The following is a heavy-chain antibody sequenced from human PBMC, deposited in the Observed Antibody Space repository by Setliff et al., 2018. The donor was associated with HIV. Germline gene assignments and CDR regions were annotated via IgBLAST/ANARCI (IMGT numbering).Heavy chain of an antibody. Sequence: SETLSLTCTVSGGSISSGSYYWSWIRQPPGRELEWIGYIYSTGSTNYNPSLQSRVSISMDASKNKFSLKVTSVTSADTAVYYCAKGAGFYGDYTFDYWGQGNLVTVSS. CDR2: IYSTGST. CDR3: AKGAGFYGDYTFDY. J-gene: IGHJ4*02. D-gene: IGHD4-17*01. V-gene: IGHV4-61*01. CDR1: GGSISSGSYY.